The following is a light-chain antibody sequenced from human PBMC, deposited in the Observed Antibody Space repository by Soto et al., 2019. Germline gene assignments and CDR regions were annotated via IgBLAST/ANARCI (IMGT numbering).Light chain of an antibody. CDR2: LNSDGSH. V-gene: IGLV4-69*01. CDR3: QTWGTGIQV. J-gene: IGLJ2*01. CDR1: SGHSSYA. Sequence: QLVLTQSPSASASLGASAKLTCTLSSGHSSYAIAWHQQQPEKGPRYLMKLNSDGSHSQGDGIPDRFSGSSSGAERYLTISSLQSEDEADYYCQTWGTGIQVFGGGTKLTVL.